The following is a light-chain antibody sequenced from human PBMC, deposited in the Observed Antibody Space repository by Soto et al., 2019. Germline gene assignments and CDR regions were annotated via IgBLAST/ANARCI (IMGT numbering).Light chain of an antibody. J-gene: IGKJ1*01. CDR2: GES. CDR1: QSISSNF. V-gene: IGKV3-20*01. CDR3: QQYGGSPRT. Sequence: EIVLTQSPGTLSLSPGEGATLSCRASQSISSNFLAWYQQKRGQAPRLLIHGESNRATGIPDRFRGSGSGTDFTLTIPRLEPEDFAVYYCQQYGGSPRTFGQGTKVEV.